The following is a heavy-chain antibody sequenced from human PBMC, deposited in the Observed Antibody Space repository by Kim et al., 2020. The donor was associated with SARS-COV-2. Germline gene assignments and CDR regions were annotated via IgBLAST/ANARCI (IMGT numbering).Heavy chain of an antibody. V-gene: IGHV5-10-1*01. Sequence: SPSFQGHVTISADKSISTAYLQWSSLKASDTAMYYCARTPTGTTFFYFDYWGQGTLVTVSS. D-gene: IGHD1-1*01. CDR3: ARTPTGTTFFYFDY. J-gene: IGHJ4*02.